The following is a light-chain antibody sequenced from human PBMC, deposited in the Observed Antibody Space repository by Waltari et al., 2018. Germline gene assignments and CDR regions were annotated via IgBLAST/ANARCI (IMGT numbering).Light chain of an antibody. CDR2: DVS. J-gene: IGLJ3*02. CDR1: SSQVGGYNY. Sequence: QSALTQPASVSGSPGQSITISCTGTSSQVGGYNYVSWYQQHPGKAPKLMIYDVSRRPSGVSNRFSGSKSGNTAYLTISGLQAEDDAEYYCSSYTSSSTRVFGGGTKLTVL. CDR3: SSYTSSSTRV. V-gene: IGLV2-14*01.